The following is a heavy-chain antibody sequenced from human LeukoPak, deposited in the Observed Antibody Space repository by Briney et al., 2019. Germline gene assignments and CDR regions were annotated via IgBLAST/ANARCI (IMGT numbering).Heavy chain of an antibody. Sequence: SETLSLTCTVSGGSISSYYWSWIRQPPGKGLEWIGYCHYSGSANYNPSLKSRVTTSVDTSKDQFSLRLSSVTAADTAAYYCARLGPRDTGDYYSSFDSWGQGTLVTVSS. J-gene: IGHJ4*02. D-gene: IGHD3-22*01. CDR1: GGSISSYY. V-gene: IGHV4-59*08. CDR2: CHYSGSA. CDR3: ARLGPRDTGDYYSSFDS.